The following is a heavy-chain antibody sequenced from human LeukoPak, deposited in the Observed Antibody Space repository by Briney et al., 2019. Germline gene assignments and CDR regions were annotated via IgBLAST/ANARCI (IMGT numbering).Heavy chain of an antibody. CDR1: GFTFSDHY. CDR2: TRNKVNSYTT. CDR3: ARSMYGEGRRIIDFDY. Sequence: GGSLRLSCAASGFTFSDHYIDWVRQAPGKGLEWVARTRNKVNSYTTAYAASVTGRFTVSRDDSSNSVYLQTNSLTIEDTAVYYCARSMYGEGRRIIDFDYWGQGSLLTVSS. V-gene: IGHV3-72*01. D-gene: IGHD4/OR15-4a*01. J-gene: IGHJ4*02.